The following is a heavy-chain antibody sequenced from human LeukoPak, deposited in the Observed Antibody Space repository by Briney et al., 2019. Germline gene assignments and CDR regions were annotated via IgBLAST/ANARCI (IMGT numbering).Heavy chain of an antibody. D-gene: IGHD6-19*01. CDR2: ISWNSGSI. V-gene: IGHV3-9*01. Sequence: GRSLRLSCAASGFTFDDYAMHWVRHAPGKGLEWVSGISWNSGSIGYADSVKGRFTISRDNAKNSLYLQMNSLRAEDTALYYCAKEAGYSSGWYKRGLDYWGQGTLVTVSS. CDR1: GFTFDDYA. J-gene: IGHJ4*02. CDR3: AKEAGYSSGWYKRGLDY.